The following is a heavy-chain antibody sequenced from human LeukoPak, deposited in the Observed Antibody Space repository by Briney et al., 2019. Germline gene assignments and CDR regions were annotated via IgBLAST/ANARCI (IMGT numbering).Heavy chain of an antibody. D-gene: IGHD2/OR15-2a*01. V-gene: IGHV1-69*13. Sequence: GASVKVSCKASGGTFSSYAISWVRQAPGQGLEWMGGIIPIFGTANYAQKFQGRVTITADGSTSTAYMELSSLRSEDTAVYYCARGWSSQYFFHYFDYWGQGTLVTVSS. CDR2: IIPIFGTA. CDR3: ARGWSSQYFFHYFDY. CDR1: GGTFSSYA. J-gene: IGHJ4*02.